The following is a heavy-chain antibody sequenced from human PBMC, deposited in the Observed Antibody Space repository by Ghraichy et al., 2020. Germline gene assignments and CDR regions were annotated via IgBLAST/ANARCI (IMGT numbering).Heavy chain of an antibody. CDR2: INTNTGNP. CDR1: GYTFTSYA. CDR3: ARPQELVRAPPGD. D-gene: IGHD1-7*01. Sequence: GGSLRLSCKASGYTFTSYAMNWVRQAPGQGLEWMGWINTNTGNPTYAQGFTGRFVFSLDTSVSTAYLQISSLKAEDTAVYYCARPQELVRAPPGDWGQGTLVTVSS. V-gene: IGHV7-4-1*02. J-gene: IGHJ4*02.